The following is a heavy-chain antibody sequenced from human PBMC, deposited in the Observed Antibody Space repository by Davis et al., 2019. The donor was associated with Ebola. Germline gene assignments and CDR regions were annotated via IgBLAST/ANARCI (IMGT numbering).Heavy chain of an antibody. J-gene: IGHJ1*01. CDR1: GFTFDDYA. V-gene: IGHV3-9*01. CDR2: ISWNSDNI. D-gene: IGHD5-24*01. Sequence: SLKISCAASGFTFDDYAMHWVRQPPGKGLEWVSSISWNSDNIAYADSVKGRFTISRDNAKNSLYLQMNSLRAEDTAVYYCAKTVGWLQQSGEEYFQHWGQGTLVTVSS. CDR3: AKTVGWLQQSGEEYFQH.